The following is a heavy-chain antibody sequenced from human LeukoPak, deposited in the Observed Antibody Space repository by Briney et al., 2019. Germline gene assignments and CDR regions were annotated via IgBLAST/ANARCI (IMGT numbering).Heavy chain of an antibody. V-gene: IGHV4-39*07. J-gene: IGHJ4*02. CDR3: ATLRYFDWLLWD. D-gene: IGHD3-9*01. CDR2: IYYTGST. CDR1: GGSITTPSYY. Sequence: SETLSLTCTVSGGSITTPSYYWGWIRQPPGKGLEWIGSIYYTGSTHYNPSLNSRVTMSVDTSKNQFSLKLSSVTAADTAVYYCATLRYFDWLLWDWGQGTLVTVSS.